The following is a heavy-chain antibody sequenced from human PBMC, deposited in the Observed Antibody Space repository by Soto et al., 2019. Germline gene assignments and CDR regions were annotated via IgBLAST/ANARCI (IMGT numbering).Heavy chain of an antibody. D-gene: IGHD4-17*01. CDR3: ARRYGGAFDI. Sequence: HVQLQEAGPGLVKPSETLSLTCTVSGGSISSYYWSLIRQPPGKGLEWIGYIYYSGSTNYNPSLKSRVTISVDTSKNQFPLKLSSVTAADTAVYYCARRYGGAFDIWGQGTMVTVSS. J-gene: IGHJ3*02. V-gene: IGHV4-59*08. CDR2: IYYSGST. CDR1: GGSISSYY.